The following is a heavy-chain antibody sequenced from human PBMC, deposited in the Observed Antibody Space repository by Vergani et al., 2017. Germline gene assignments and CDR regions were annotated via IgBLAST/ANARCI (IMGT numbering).Heavy chain of an antibody. V-gene: IGHV3-23*01. J-gene: IGHJ5*02. CDR1: GFTFSSYA. Sequence: EVQLLESGGGLVQPGGSLRLSCAASGFTFSSYAMSWVRQAPGKGLEWVSAISGSGGSTYYADSVKGRFTISRDNSKNTLYLQMNSLRAEDTAVYYCAKGADCRGGSCYSLTRWFDPWGQGTLVTVSS. CDR3: AKGADCRGGSCYSLTRWFDP. CDR2: ISGSGGST. D-gene: IGHD2-15*01.